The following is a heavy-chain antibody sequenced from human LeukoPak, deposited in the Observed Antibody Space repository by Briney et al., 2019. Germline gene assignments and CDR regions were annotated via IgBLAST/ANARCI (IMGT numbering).Heavy chain of an antibody. D-gene: IGHD4-17*01. Sequence: SETLSLTCAVYGGSFSGYYWSWLRQPPGKGLEWIGEINHSGSTNYNPSLKSRVTISVDTSKNQFSLKLSSVTAADTAVYYCARSYHYGDYVDAFDIWGQGTMVTVSS. V-gene: IGHV4-34*01. CDR3: ARSYHYGDYVDAFDI. CDR2: INHSGST. CDR1: GGSFSGYY. J-gene: IGHJ3*02.